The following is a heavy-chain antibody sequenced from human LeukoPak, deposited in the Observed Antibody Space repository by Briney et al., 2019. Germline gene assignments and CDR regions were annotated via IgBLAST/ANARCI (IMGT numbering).Heavy chain of an antibody. CDR1: GGPLTISY. J-gene: IGHJ1*01. CDR2: IYYTGVT. D-gene: IGHD2-21*02. CDR3: VRGERCGGDCSSRQQ. V-gene: IGHV4-59*13. Sequence: SETLSLTCTVSGGPLTISYWSWIRQPPGRGLEWVGYIYYTGVTNYHPSLAGRVSMSLDMPKNLISLNLDSVTAADTAVYYCVRGERCGGDCSSRQQWGQGTLVTVSS.